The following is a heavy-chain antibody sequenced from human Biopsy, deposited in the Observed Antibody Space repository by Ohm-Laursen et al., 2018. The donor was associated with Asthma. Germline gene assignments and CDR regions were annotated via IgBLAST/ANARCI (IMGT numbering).Heavy chain of an antibody. CDR3: ARVASYGDLYFGIDV. Sequence: LTCTVGGAYIGSRDHHWSWIRQSPGTGLEWIGFVFWSGTTHYNRSLERRLSISIDTTRNEFSMTLRSVTAADTAVYFCARVASYGDLYFGIDVWGPGTTVSVS. V-gene: IGHV4-30-4*01. CDR2: VFWSGTT. D-gene: IGHD4-17*01. CDR1: GAYIGSRDHH. J-gene: IGHJ6*02.